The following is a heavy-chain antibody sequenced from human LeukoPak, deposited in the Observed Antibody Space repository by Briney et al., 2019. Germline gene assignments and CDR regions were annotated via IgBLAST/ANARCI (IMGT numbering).Heavy chain of an antibody. D-gene: IGHD6-13*01. CDR3: AGGAAAPYYYYMDV. CDR2: INPNSGGT. CDR1: GYTFTSYY. J-gene: IGHJ6*03. Sequence: ASVKVSCKASGYTFTSYYMHWVRQAPGQGLEWMGWINPNSGGTNYAQKFQGRVTMTRDTSISTAYMELSRLRSDDTAVYYCAGGAAAPYYYYMDVWGKGTTVTVSS. V-gene: IGHV1-2*02.